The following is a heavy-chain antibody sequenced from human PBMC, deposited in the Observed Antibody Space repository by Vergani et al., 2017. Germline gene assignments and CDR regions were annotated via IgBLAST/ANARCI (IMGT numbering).Heavy chain of an antibody. J-gene: IGHJ4*02. D-gene: IGHD2-15*01. CDR2: MDYSGST. V-gene: IGHV4-39*01. CDR1: GDSVISTDYH. Sequence: QVQLQESGPGLVTPSETLSLTCTVSGDSVISTDYHCGWIRQPPGKGLEWIGSMDYSGSTSYNPSLESRISISFETPKNQFSLRLTSVTAADTAVYYCASKRGACRAAYCHSYDFWGPGTLVGVSS. CDR3: ASKRGACRAAYCHSYDF.